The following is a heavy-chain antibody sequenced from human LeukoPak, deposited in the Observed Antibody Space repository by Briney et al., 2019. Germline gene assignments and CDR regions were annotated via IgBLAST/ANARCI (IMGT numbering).Heavy chain of an antibody. CDR1: GFTFSGYA. J-gene: IGHJ4*02. Sequence: PGRSLRLSCAASGFTFSGYAMNWVRQAPGKGLDWVSAISGGGISTYYADSVKGRFTISRDNSKNMLYLQMNSLRAEDTAVYYCAKDDSGYYKGVDYWGQGTQVTVSS. CDR3: AKDDSGYYKGVDY. V-gene: IGHV3-23*01. D-gene: IGHD3-3*01. CDR2: ISGGGIST.